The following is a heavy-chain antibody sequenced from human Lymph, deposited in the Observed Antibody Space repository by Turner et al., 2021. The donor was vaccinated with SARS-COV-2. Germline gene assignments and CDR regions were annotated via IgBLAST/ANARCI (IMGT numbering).Heavy chain of an antibody. D-gene: IGHD3-3*01. CDR3: ARDLMEVGGMDV. CDR2: IYSGGST. J-gene: IGHJ6*02. CDR1: GVTVSSNY. V-gene: IGHV3-53*01. Sequence: EVQLVESGGGLIQPGGSLRLSCAASGVTVSSNYLSWVRQAPGKGLEWVTVIYSGGSTYYADSVKGRFTISRDKSKNTLYLQMNSLRAEDTAVYYCARDLMEVGGMDVWGQGTTVTVSS.